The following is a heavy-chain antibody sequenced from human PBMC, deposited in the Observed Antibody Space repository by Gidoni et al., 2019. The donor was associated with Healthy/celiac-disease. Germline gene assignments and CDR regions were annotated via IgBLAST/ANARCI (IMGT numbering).Heavy chain of an antibody. CDR1: GFTFDDYG. J-gene: IGHJ3*02. CDR3: ARGGHDYGDYGRAFDI. CDR2: INWNGGST. Sequence: EVQLVESGGGVVRPGGSLRLSCAASGFTFDDYGMSWVRQAPGKGLEWGSGINWNGGSTGYADSVKCRFTISRDNAKNSLYLQMNSLRAEDTALYHCARGGHDYGDYGRAFDIWGQGTMVTVSS. D-gene: IGHD4-17*01. V-gene: IGHV3-20*01.